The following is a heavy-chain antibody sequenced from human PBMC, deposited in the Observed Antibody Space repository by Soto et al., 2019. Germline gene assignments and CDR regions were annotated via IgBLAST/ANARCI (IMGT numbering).Heavy chain of an antibody. Sequence: QVQLVQSGAEVTKPGASVKVSCTASGGTFSSYAISWVRQAPGQGLEWMGGIITILGTANYAQQFQGRGTMTSDESTSTASRVLSSLRAEDTAVYSCARIAMRGEESYSYYGMDVWGQGNTVTVSS. J-gene: IGHJ6*02. CDR3: ARIAMRGEESYSYYGMDV. V-gene: IGHV1-69*01. CDR1: GGTFSSYA. D-gene: IGHD2-21*01. CDR2: IITILGTA.